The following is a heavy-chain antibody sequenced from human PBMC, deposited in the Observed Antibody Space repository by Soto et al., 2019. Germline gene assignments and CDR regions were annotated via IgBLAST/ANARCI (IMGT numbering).Heavy chain of an antibody. J-gene: IGHJ4*02. CDR1: GGSISSSSYY. Sequence: PSETLSLTCTVSGGSISSSSYYWIWIRQPPGKGLEWIGVFYNGGTTNYSPSLKSRVTISVDTSKNQFSLKLNSVTAADTAVYYCARDGSERPATYWGQGILLTVSS. D-gene: IGHD3-10*01. CDR3: ARDGSERPATY. V-gene: IGHV4-61*01. CDR2: FYNGGTT.